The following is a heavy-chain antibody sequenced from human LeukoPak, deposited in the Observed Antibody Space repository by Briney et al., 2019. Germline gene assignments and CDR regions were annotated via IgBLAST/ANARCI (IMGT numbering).Heavy chain of an antibody. D-gene: IGHD3-10*01. Sequence: GESLKISCKGSGYRFTSYWIGWVRQMPGKGLEWMGIIYPGDSDTRYSPSFQGQVTISADKSISTAYLQWSSLKASDTAMYYCARPNTMVRGYYYGMDVWGQGTLVTVSS. J-gene: IGHJ6*02. CDR3: ARPNTMVRGYYYGMDV. CDR2: IYPGDSDT. V-gene: IGHV5-51*01. CDR1: GYRFTSYW.